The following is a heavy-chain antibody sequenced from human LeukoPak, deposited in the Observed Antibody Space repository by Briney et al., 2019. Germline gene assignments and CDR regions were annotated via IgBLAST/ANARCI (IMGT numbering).Heavy chain of an antibody. J-gene: IGHJ4*02. V-gene: IGHV1-2*02. CDR3: ARSVVAGSGNFDY. CDR2: INPNSGGT. Sequence: ASVKVSCKASGYTFTGYYMHWVRQAPGQGLEWMGWINPNSGGTNYAQKFQGRVTMTRDTSISTAYMELSRLRSDDTAVYFCARSVVAGSGNFDYWGQGTLVTVS. D-gene: IGHD6-19*01. CDR1: GYTFTGYY.